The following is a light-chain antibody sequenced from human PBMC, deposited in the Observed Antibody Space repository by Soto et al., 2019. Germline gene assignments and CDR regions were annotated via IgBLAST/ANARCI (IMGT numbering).Light chain of an antibody. Sequence: QSALTQPASVSGSPGQSITISCTGTSSDGGGYNYVSWYQQHPGKAPKLMIYDVSKRPSGVSNRFSGSKSGNTASLTISGLLAKDESDCYCSSYTSSGTLVGCGGGIKLTVL. J-gene: IGLJ2*01. CDR1: SSDGGGYNY. CDR2: DVS. CDR3: SSYTSSGTLVG. V-gene: IGLV2-14*01.